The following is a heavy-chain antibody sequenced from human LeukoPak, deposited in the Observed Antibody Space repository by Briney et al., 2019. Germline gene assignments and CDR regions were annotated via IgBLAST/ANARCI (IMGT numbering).Heavy chain of an antibody. V-gene: IGHV4-31*03. J-gene: IGHJ4*02. CDR1: GGSISSGGYY. Sequence: PSETLSLTCTVSGGSISSGGYYWSWIRQHPGKGLEWIGYIYYSGSTYYNPSLKSRVTISVDTSKNQFSLKLSSVTAADTAVYYCARAGYYYDIGGLGERYYFDYWGQGTLVTVSS. CDR2: IYYSGST. CDR3: ARAGYYYDIGGLGERYYFDY. D-gene: IGHD3-22*01.